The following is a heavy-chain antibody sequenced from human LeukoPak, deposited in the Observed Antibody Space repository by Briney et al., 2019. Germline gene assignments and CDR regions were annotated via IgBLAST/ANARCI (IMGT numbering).Heavy chain of an antibody. D-gene: IGHD5-18*01. CDR1: GFTFDDYG. CDR2: INWNGGST. V-gene: IGHV3-20*01. Sequence: PGGSLRLSCAASGFTFDDYGMSWVRHAPGKRLEWVSGINWNGGSTGYADSVKGRFTISRDNAKNSLYLQMNSLRAEDTALYHCARDQGYRYGSTYRSTVFDYWGQGTLVTVSS. J-gene: IGHJ4*02. CDR3: ARDQGYRYGSTYRSTVFDY.